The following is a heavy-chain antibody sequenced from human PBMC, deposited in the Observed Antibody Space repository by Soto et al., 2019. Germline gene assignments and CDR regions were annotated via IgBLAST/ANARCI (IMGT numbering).Heavy chain of an antibody. D-gene: IGHD3-10*01. CDR3: ASGPYGSGSYPLEY. V-gene: IGHV1-69*02. J-gene: IGHJ4*02. CDR2: IIPILGIA. CDR1: GGTFSSYT. Sequence: ASVKVSCKASGGTFSSYTISWVRQAPGQGLEWMGRIIPILGIANYAQKFQGRVTITADKSTSTAYMELSSLTVEDTGVYYCASGPYGSGSYPLEYWGQGTLVTVSS.